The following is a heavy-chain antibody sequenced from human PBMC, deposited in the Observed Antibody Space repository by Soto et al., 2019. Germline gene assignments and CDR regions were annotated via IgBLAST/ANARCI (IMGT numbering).Heavy chain of an antibody. CDR1: GGTFSSYA. D-gene: IGHD1-26*01. CDR3: AKGLSSGSYAY. CDR2: IIPIFGTA. V-gene: IGHV1-69*13. Sequence: SVKVSCKASGGTFSSYAISWVRQAPGQGLEWMGGIIPIFGTANYAQKFQGRVTITADESTSTAYMELSSLRSEGTAVYYCAKGLSSGSYAYWGQGTLVTVSS. J-gene: IGHJ4*02.